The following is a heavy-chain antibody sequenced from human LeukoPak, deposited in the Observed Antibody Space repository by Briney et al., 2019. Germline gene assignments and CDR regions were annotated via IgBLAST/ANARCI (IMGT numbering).Heavy chain of an antibody. D-gene: IGHD5-18*01. Sequence: GGSLRLSCAASGFTVSSNYTSWVRQAPGKGLEWVSVIYSGGSTYYADSVKGRFTISRDNSKNTLYLQMNSLRAEDTAVYYCAKDRAHRYSYGYPYYWGQGTLVTVSS. V-gene: IGHV3-66*01. J-gene: IGHJ4*02. CDR3: AKDRAHRYSYGYPYY. CDR2: IYSGGST. CDR1: GFTVSSNY.